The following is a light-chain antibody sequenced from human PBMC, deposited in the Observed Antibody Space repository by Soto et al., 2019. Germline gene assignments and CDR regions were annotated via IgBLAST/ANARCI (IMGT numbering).Light chain of an antibody. CDR2: KAS. CDR1: QSISSW. J-gene: IGKJ1*01. V-gene: IGKV1-5*03. Sequence: DIQMTQSPSTLSASVGDRVTITCRASQSISSWLAWYQQKPGKAPRLLIYKASSLESGVPSRFSGSGSGTEFTLTISSLQPDDFATYYCQQSYSTPKTFGQGTKVDIK. CDR3: QQSYSTPKT.